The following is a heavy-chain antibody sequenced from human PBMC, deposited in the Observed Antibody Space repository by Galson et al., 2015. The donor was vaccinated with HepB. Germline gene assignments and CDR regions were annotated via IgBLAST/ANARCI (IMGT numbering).Heavy chain of an antibody. CDR3: ARGSDDEFVYHYGVDV. V-gene: IGHV1-69*13. CDR1: GGTLRTYV. Sequence: SVKVSCKASGGTLRTYVINWVRQAPGQGLGWVGGVIPRLGTTTYARKFQDRVTITADESTGAVYMELRSLTSDDTAVFYCARGSDDEFVYHYGVDVWGQGTTVIVSS. J-gene: IGHJ6*02. D-gene: IGHD3-3*01. CDR2: VIPRLGTT.